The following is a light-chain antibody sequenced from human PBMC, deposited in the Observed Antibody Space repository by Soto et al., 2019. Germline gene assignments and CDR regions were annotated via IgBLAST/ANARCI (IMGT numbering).Light chain of an antibody. J-gene: IGKJ3*01. V-gene: IGKV3-20*01. CDR1: QSVSSNY. CDR2: GAS. Sequence: DIVLTQSPGTLSLSPGERATLSCRASQSVSSNYLAWYQHKPGQAPRVLIYGASSRATGIPDRFSGGGSGTDFTLTISRREPEDFAVYYCQQYGSSLFTFGPGTKVDIK. CDR3: QQYGSSLFT.